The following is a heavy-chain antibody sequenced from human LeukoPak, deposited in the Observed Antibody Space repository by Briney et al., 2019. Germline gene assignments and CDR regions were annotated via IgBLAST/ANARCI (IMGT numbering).Heavy chain of an antibody. CDR2: INPSAGST. CDR3: ARNGWVGASQLGVFDI. CDR1: GYTFTRYTFTNYY. J-gene: IGHJ3*02. D-gene: IGHD1-26*01. V-gene: IGHV1-46*01. Sequence: ASVKVSCKASGYTFTRYTFTNYYMHWVRQAPGQGLEWMGIINPSAGSTSYAQQFQGRVSMTRDTSTSTVYMEVSSLTSEDTAVYYCARNGWVGASQLGVFDIWGQGTMVTVPP.